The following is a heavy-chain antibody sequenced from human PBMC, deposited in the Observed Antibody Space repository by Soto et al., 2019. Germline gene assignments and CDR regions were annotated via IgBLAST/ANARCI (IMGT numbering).Heavy chain of an antibody. V-gene: IGHV3-9*01. CDR1: GFTFDDYA. D-gene: IGHD6-6*01. CDR2: ISWNSGSI. Sequence: EVQLVESGGGLVQPGRSLRLSCAASGFTFDDYAMHWVRQAPGKGLEWVSGISWNSGSIGYADSVKGRFTISRDNAKNSLYLQMNSLRAEDTALYYCAKDGPYSSSCYYGMDVWGQGTTVTVSS. J-gene: IGHJ6*02. CDR3: AKDGPYSSSCYYGMDV.